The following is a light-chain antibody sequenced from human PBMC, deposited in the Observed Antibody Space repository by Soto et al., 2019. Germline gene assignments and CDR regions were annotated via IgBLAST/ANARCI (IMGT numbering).Light chain of an antibody. V-gene: IGKV3-11*01. CDR2: DAS. CDR3: QQRSNWPRK. CDR1: QSVSSY. Sequence: EIVLTQSPATLSLSPGERATLSCRASQSVSSYFAWYQQKPGQAHRLLIYDASNRATGIPARFSGSGSGTDFTVTISSLEPEDFAGYYGQQRSNWPRKFGQGTKVEIK. J-gene: IGKJ1*01.